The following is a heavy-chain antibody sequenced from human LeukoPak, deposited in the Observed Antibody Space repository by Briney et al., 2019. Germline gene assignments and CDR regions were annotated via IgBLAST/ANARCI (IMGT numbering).Heavy chain of an antibody. J-gene: IGHJ4*02. Sequence: SETLSLTCTASGASISSYYWSWIRQPPGKGLEWIGYIFHSGSTNYNPSLKSRVTISVDTSKNQLSLKLSSVTAADMAVYYCARGAPGGNDYGDYWGQGTLVTVSS. CDR2: IFHSGST. CDR1: GASISSYY. CDR3: ARGAPGGNDYGDY. V-gene: IGHV4-59*01.